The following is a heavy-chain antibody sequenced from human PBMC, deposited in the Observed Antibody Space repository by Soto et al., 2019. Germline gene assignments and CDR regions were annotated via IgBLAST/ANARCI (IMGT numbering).Heavy chain of an antibody. D-gene: IGHD2-15*01. CDR1: GFTFSSYW. V-gene: IGHV3-7*03. CDR2: IKQDGSEK. Sequence: GGSLRVFCAVSGFTFSSYWMSWVRQAPGKGLKWVANIKQDGSEKYYVDSVKGRFTISRDNAKNSLYLQMNSLRAEDTAVYYCARDSYCSGGSCYSLINYYYYYGMDVWGQGTTVTVSS. CDR3: ARDSYCSGGSCYSLINYYYYYGMDV. J-gene: IGHJ6*02.